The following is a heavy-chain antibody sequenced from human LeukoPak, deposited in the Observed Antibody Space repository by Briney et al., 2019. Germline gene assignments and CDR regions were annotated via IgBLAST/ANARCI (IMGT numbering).Heavy chain of an antibody. CDR2: ISSSGSTI. CDR1: GFTFSDYY. V-gene: IGHV3-11*01. D-gene: IGHD3-10*01. Sequence: AGGSLRLSCAASGFTFSDYYMSWIRQAPGKGLEWVSYISSSGSTIYYADSVKGRFTISRDNAKNSLYLQMNSLRAEDTAVYYCARGGYGSGSYYLRAYYYGMDVWGQGTTVTVSS. CDR3: ARGGYGSGSYYLRAYYYGMDV. J-gene: IGHJ6*02.